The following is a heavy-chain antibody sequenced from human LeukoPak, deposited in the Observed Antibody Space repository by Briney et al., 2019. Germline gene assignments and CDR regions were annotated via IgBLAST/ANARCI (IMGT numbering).Heavy chain of an antibody. CDR1: GFTFSSHA. CDR2: ISGSGGST. J-gene: IGHJ4*02. CDR3: AKDGLNYDSSGYYSEGYY. Sequence: GGSLRLSCAASGFTFSSHAMSWVRQAPGKGLEWVSAISGSGGSTYYADSVKGRSPISRDNSKNTLYLQMNSLRAEDTAVYYCAKDGLNYDSSGYYSEGYYWGQGTLVTVSS. D-gene: IGHD3-22*01. V-gene: IGHV3-23*01.